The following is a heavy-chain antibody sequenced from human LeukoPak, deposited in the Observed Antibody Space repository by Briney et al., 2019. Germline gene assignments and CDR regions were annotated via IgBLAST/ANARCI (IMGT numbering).Heavy chain of an antibody. CDR2: IYTSGST. CDR3: AREGGSSGYYFLQH. V-gene: IGHV4-61*02. J-gene: IGHJ1*01. CDR1: GGSISSGSYY. D-gene: IGHD3-22*01. Sequence: PSETLSLTCTVSGGSISSGSYYWSWIRQPAGKGLEWVGRIYTSGSTNYNPSLKSRVTISVDTFKNQFSLKLSSVTAADTAVYYCAREGGSSGYYFLQHWGQGTLVTVSS.